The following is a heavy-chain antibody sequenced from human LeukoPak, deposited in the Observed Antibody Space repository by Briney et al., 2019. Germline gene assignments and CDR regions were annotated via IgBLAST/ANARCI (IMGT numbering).Heavy chain of an antibody. D-gene: IGHD4-17*01. J-gene: IGHJ4*02. CDR2: ISSSSSYI. Sequence: GGSLTLSCAASGFTFSSYSMNWVRQAPGKGLEWVSSISSSSSYIYYADSVKGRFTISRDNAKNSLYLQMNSLGAEDTAVYYCASPTVTTSLDYWGQGTLVTVSS. CDR3: ASPTVTTSLDY. V-gene: IGHV3-21*01. CDR1: GFTFSSYS.